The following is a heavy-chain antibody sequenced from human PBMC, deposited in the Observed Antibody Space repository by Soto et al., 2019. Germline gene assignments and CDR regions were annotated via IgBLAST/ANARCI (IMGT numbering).Heavy chain of an antibody. V-gene: IGHV1-69*02. J-gene: IGHJ6*02. CDR1: GGTFSSYT. D-gene: IGHD3-10*01. CDR2: IIPILGIA. CDR3: AKSLFGSERSGMDV. Sequence: ASVKVSCKASGGTFSSYTISWVRQAPGQGLEWMGRIIPILGIANYAQKFQGRVTITADNSKNTLYLQMNSLRGEDTAVYYCAKSLFGSERSGMDVWGQGTTVTVSS.